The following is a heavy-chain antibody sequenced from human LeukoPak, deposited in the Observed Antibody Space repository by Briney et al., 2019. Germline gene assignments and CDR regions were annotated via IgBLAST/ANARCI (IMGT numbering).Heavy chain of an antibody. CDR3: TLYYYDSSGYHPKY. D-gene: IGHD3-22*01. J-gene: IGHJ4*02. CDR2: IKSKTEGGTT. V-gene: IGHV3-15*01. CDR1: GFTFSNAW. Sequence: GGSLRLSCAASGFTFSNAWMSWVRQAPGKGLEWVGRIKSKTEGGTTDHAAPVKGRFTISRDDSKSTLYLQMNSLKTEDTAVYYCTLYYYDSSGYHPKYWGQGTLVTVSS.